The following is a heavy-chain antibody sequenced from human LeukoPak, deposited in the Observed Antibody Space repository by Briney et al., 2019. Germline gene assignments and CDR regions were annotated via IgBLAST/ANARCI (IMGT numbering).Heavy chain of an antibody. D-gene: IGHD3-22*01. V-gene: IGHV4-34*01. CDR2: INHSGST. J-gene: IGHJ3*02. Sequence: PSETLSLTCAVYGGSFSGYYWSWIRQPPGKGLEWIGEINHSGSTNYNPSLKSRVTISVDTSKNQFSLKLIFMTAADTAVYYCARSPGGYSAFDIWGQGTMVTVSS. CDR1: GGSFSGYY. CDR3: ARSPGGYSAFDI.